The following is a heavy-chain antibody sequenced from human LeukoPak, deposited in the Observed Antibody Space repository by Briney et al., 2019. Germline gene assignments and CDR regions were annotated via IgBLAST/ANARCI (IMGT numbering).Heavy chain of an antibody. V-gene: IGHV1-69*04. J-gene: IGHJ4*02. CDR2: IIPILGIA. Sequence: ASVKVSCKASGGTFSIYAISWVRQAPGQGLEWMGRIIPILGIANYAQKFQGRVIMTTDTSTSTAYIDLRSLRSDDTAVYYCARAGYENLIAGPDFWGQGTLVTVSS. CDR3: ARAGYENLIAGPDF. D-gene: IGHD1-1*01. CDR1: GGTFSIYA.